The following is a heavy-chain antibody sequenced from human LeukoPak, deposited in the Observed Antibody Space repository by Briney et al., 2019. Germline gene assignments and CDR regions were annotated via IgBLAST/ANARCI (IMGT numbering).Heavy chain of an antibody. CDR1: GFTFSSYW. CDR3: ARGVWFGELLLDAFDI. V-gene: IGHV3-7*01. CDR2: IKQDGSEK. D-gene: IGHD3-10*01. Sequence: GGSLRLSCAASGFTFSSYWMSWVRQAPGKGLEWVANIKQDGSEKYYVDSVKGRFTISRDNAKNSLYLQMNSLRAEDTAVYYCARGVWFGELLLDAFDIWGQGTMVTVSS. J-gene: IGHJ3*02.